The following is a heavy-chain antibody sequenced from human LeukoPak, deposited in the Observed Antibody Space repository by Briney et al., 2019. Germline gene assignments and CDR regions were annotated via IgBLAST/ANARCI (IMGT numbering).Heavy chain of an antibody. Sequence: GASVKVSCKASGYTFTSYYIHWVRQAPGQGLEWMGWINPNSGDTSYAQNFHGRVTMTRDWSINTAYLEVSSVKSDDTVVFYCARGEQWLIRYWGQGTLVTVSS. CDR1: GYTFTSYY. D-gene: IGHD6-19*01. CDR3: ARGEQWLIRY. J-gene: IGHJ4*02. V-gene: IGHV1-2*02. CDR2: INPNSGDT.